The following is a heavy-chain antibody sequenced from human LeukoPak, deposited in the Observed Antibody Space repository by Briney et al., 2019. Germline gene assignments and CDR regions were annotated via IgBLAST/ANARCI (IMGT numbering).Heavy chain of an antibody. CDR3: ARAIDSSGYYFDAFDS. V-gene: IGHV3-7*01. CDR1: GFTFSSYW. Sequence: GGSLRLSCAASGFTFSSYWMSWVGQGQGKGREGGANIKKDGTEKYYLDSVKGRFTISRDNAKNSLYLQMNSLRAEDTAVYYCARAIDSSGYYFDAFDSWGQGTMGTVSA. J-gene: IGHJ3*02. CDR2: IKKDGTEK. D-gene: IGHD3-22*01.